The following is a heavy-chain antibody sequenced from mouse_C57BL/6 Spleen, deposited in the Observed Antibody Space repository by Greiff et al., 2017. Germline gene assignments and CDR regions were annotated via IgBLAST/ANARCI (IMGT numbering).Heavy chain of an antibody. Sequence: VQLQQPGAELVKPGASVKMSCKASGYTFTSYWITWVKQRPGQGLEWIGDISPGSGSTNYNEKFKSKATLTVDTSSSTAYMQLSSLTSEDSAVYYCARGGGSSYEYYAMDYWGQGTSVTVSS. CDR2: ISPGSGST. CDR1: GYTFTSYW. V-gene: IGHV1-55*01. CDR3: ARGGGSSYEYYAMDY. D-gene: IGHD1-1*01. J-gene: IGHJ4*01.